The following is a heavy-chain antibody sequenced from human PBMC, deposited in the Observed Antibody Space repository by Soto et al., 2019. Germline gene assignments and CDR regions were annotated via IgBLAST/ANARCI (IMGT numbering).Heavy chain of an antibody. CDR2: IYYSGSS. V-gene: IGHV4-61*01. J-gene: IGHJ6*02. CDR1: GGSVSSSSYY. CDR3: ARVSCGGSCYVAYYGMDV. Sequence: SETLSLTCTVSGGSVSSSSYYWSWIRQPPGKGLEWIGYIYYSGSSNKSPSLKSRVTISLDTSKNQYSLMLSSVTAADTAVYYCARVSCGGSCYVAYYGMDVWGQGTTVTVSS. D-gene: IGHD2-15*01.